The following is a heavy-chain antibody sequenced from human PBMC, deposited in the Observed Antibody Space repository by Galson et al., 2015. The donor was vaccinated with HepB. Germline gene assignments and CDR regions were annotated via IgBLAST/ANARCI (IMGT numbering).Heavy chain of an antibody. D-gene: IGHD4-17*01. Sequence: SLRLSCAASGFTVTINYMSWVRQAPGKWLEWVSVIYNDGSTYYADSVKGRFTISRDNSKNTLYLQLNSVRAEDTAVYYCARDQGDDYVNYYYYHGMDVWGQGTTVTVSS. CDR1: GFTVTINY. CDR2: IYNDGST. J-gene: IGHJ6*02. V-gene: IGHV3-66*02. CDR3: ARDQGDDYVNYYYYHGMDV.